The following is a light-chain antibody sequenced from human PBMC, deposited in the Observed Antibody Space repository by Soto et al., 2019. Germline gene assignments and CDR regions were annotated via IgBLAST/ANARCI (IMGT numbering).Light chain of an antibody. CDR3: QSYDSSLSVSYV. CDR2: GNK. J-gene: IGLJ1*01. CDR1: SSNIGAGYD. Sequence: QSSLTHPPLLSGAPGQRVTISCTGSSSNIGAGYDVHWYQQRPGTAPKLLIYGNKNRPSGVPDRFSGSKSGTSASLAITGLQAEDEADYYCQSYDSSLSVSYVFGTGTKVTVL. V-gene: IGLV1-40*01.